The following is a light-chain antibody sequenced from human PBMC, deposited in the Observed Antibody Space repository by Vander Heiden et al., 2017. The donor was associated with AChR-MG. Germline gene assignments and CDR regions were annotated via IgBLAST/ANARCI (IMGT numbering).Light chain of an antibody. CDR1: QTIGRD. V-gene: IGKV3-11*01. Sequence: EIMLTQSPGTVSVSAGERATLSCRASQTIGRDLVRYQKKPCQAPTLLIYDVSDRATGIPARFAGSGSGTDFTLTMSSLQPEDPTVYYCQQCRDWPWTFGQGTTV. J-gene: IGKJ1*01. CDR3: QQCRDWPWT. CDR2: DVS.